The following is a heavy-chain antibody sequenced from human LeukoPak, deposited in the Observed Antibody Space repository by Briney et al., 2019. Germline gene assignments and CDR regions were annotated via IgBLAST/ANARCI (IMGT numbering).Heavy chain of an antibody. J-gene: IGHJ3*02. CDR2: ISGGGDGT. CDR1: GFTFRNYA. V-gene: IGHV3-23*01. Sequence: PGGPLRLSCAASGFTFRNYALSWVRQAPGKGLEWVSGISGGGDGTYYADSVKGRFTISRDNSKNTLYLQMNSLRAEDTAVFYCAKDTTGYTYGYDAFDIWGQGTTVTVSS. D-gene: IGHD5-18*01. CDR3: AKDTTGYTYGYDAFDI.